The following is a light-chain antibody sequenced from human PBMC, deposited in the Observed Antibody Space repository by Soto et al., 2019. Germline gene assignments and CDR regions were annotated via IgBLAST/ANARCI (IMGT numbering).Light chain of an antibody. CDR1: QSVSSSY. J-gene: IGKJ2*01. V-gene: IGKV3-20*01. CDR2: GAS. Sequence: EIVLTQSPGTLSLSPGERATLSCRASQSVSSSYLAWYQQKPGQAPRLLIYGASSRATGIPDRFSGSGSGTDFTLTISRVEPEDFAVYYCQQYGSSPTYTFGQGTKLEIK. CDR3: QQYGSSPTYT.